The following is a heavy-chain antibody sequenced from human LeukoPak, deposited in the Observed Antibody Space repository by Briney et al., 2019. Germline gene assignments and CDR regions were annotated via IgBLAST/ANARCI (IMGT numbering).Heavy chain of an antibody. CDR2: IYHSGST. V-gene: IGHV4-38-2*02. Sequence: SETLSLTCTVSGYSISSGYYWGWIRQPPGKGLEWIGSIYHSGSTYYNPSLKSRVTISVDTSKNQLSLKLSSVTAADTAVYYCARACSGSYDYWGQGTLVTVSS. CDR3: ARACSGSYDY. CDR1: GYSISSGYY. D-gene: IGHD1-26*01. J-gene: IGHJ4*02.